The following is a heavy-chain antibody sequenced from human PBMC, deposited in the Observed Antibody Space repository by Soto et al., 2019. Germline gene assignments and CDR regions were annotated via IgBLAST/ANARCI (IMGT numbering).Heavy chain of an antibody. D-gene: IGHD2-15*01. Sequence: GASVKVSCKVSGYTLTELSMHWVRQAPGQGLEWMGGIIPIFGTANYAQKFQGRVTITADESTSTAYMELSSLRSEDTAVYYCARYSYCSGGSCYSADAFDIWGQGTMVTVSS. CDR1: GYTLTELS. J-gene: IGHJ3*02. CDR3: ARYSYCSGGSCYSADAFDI. CDR2: IIPIFGTA. V-gene: IGHV1-69*13.